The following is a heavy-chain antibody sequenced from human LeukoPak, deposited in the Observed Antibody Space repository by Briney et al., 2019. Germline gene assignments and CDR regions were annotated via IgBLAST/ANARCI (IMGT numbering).Heavy chain of an antibody. Sequence: ASVKVSCKASGGTFSSYAISWVRQAPGQGLEWMGGIIPIFGTANYAQKFQGRVTITTDESTSTAYMELSSLRSEDTAVYHCARSPLSDFWSGYYDKYNWFDPWGQGTLVTVSS. CDR2: IIPIFGTA. V-gene: IGHV1-69*05. CDR1: GGTFSSYA. CDR3: ARSPLSDFWSGYYDKYNWFDP. J-gene: IGHJ5*02. D-gene: IGHD3-3*01.